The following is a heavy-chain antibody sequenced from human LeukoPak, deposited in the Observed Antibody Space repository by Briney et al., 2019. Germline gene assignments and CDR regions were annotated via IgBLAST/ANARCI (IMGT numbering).Heavy chain of an antibody. CDR3: ARHGLKGDYVWRSYRPSYYFDY. CDR1: GGSISSYY. CDR2: IYYSGST. V-gene: IGHV4-59*08. D-gene: IGHD3-16*02. J-gene: IGHJ4*02. Sequence: PSETLSLTCTVSGGSISSYYWSWIRQPPGKGLEWIGYIYYSGSTNYNPSLKSRVTISVDTSKNQFSLKLSSVTAADTAVYYCARHGLKGDYVWRSYRPSYYFDYWGQGTLVTVSS.